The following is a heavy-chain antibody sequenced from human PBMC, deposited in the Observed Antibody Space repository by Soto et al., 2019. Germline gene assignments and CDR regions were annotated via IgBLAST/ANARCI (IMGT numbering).Heavy chain of an antibody. Sequence: ASVKVSCKASGYTFTGYYMHWVRQAPGQGLEWMGWINPNSGGTNYAQKFQGWVTMTRDTSISTAYMELSRLRSDDTAVYYCARGFPTMTYYGEYYFDHWGQGTLVTVSS. CDR1: GYTFTGYY. CDR2: INPNSGGT. V-gene: IGHV1-2*04. D-gene: IGHD3-22*01. J-gene: IGHJ4*02. CDR3: ARGFPTMTYYGEYYFDH.